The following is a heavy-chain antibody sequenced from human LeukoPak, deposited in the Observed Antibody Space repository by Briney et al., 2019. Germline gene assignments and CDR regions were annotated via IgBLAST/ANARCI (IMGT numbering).Heavy chain of an antibody. J-gene: IGHJ4*02. V-gene: IGHV4-61*02. Sequence: SETLSLTCTVSGASISSDSDYWSWIRQPAGKGLEWIVRIYSGSTDYSPSLRSRLTISVDTSKNQFSLKLSSVTAADTAVYYCARGRVSGTTLYFDYWGQGTLFTVSS. CDR3: ARGRVSGTTLYFDY. D-gene: IGHD1-1*01. CDR2: IYSGST. CDR1: GASISSDSDY.